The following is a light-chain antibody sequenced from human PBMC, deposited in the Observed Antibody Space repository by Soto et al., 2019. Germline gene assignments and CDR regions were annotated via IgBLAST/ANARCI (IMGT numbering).Light chain of an antibody. CDR3: SSYTTSSTVV. J-gene: IGLJ3*02. CDR1: GGDIGAYNY. V-gene: IGLV2-14*01. Sequence: QSVLTQPASVSGSPGQSITISCAGTGGDIGAYNYVSWYQQHPGKAPKLTIYEVIRRPSGISNRFSGSKSGNTASLTISTLQAEDEADYYCSSYTTSSTVVFGGGTKLTVL. CDR2: EVI.